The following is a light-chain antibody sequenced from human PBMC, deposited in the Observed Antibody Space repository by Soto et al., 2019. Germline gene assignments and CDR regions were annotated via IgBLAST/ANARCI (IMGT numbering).Light chain of an antibody. J-gene: IGKJ4*01. V-gene: IGKV3-11*01. Sequence: ALAQSPVALSLSPGESATLSCRASQSVSTDLAWYQQKPGQAPRLLIYDASNRATGIPVRFAGSGSGTDFALTISSLEPEDFVLYYCQRYNNWPLTFGGGTKVDIK. CDR1: QSVSTD. CDR3: QRYNNWPLT. CDR2: DAS.